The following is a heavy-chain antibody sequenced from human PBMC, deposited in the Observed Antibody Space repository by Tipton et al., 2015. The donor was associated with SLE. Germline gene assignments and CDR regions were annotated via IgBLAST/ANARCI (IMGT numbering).Heavy chain of an antibody. D-gene: IGHD6-6*01. J-gene: IGHJ6*02. CDR2: IYYDGNT. Sequence: TLSLTCIVSGASIGSSSSSWAWIRQSPNKGLEWIGNIYYDGNTYYNPSLKSRVTIPVDTSKNQFSLKLRYVTAADTAMYYCARQHGSSSGYYYGIDVWGQGTTVTVSS. CDR1: GASIGSSSSS. CDR3: ARQHGSSSGYYYGIDV. V-gene: IGHV4-39*07.